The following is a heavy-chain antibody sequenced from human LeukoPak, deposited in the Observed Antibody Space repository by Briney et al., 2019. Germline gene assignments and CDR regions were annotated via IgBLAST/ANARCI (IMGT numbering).Heavy chain of an antibody. CDR2: INHSGST. CDR3: ARVGSSGYYRYYYYGMDV. V-gene: IGHV4-34*01. CDR1: GGSFSGYY. J-gene: IGHJ6*02. Sequence: SETLSLTCAVYGGSFSGYYWSWIRQPPGKGLEWIGEINHSGSTNYNPSLKSRVTISVDASKNQFSLKLSSVTAADTAVYYCARVGSSGYYRYYYYGMDVWGQGTTVTVSS. D-gene: IGHD3-22*01.